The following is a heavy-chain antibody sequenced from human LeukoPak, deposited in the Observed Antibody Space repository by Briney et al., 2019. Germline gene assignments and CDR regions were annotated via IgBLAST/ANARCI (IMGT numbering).Heavy chain of an antibody. D-gene: IGHD3-10*02. J-gene: IGHJ4*02. CDR3: ARDRGNYVRD. CDR2: IYSGGST. V-gene: IGHV3-53*04. CDR1: GFTFSSYA. Sequence: GESLRLSCAASGFTFSSYAMSWVRQAPGKGLEWVSVIYSGGSTYYADSVKGRFTISRHNSKNTLYLQMNSLRAEDTAVYYCARDRGNYVRDWGQGTLVTVSS.